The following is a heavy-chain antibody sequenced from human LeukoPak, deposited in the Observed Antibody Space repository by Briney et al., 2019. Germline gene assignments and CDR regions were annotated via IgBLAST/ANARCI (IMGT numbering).Heavy chain of an antibody. D-gene: IGHD6-13*01. V-gene: IGHV4-34*01. CDR3: GRSLYSSSLYYFDY. Sequence: PETLSLTCAVYGGSFSGYYWSWIRQPPRTGLEWIGEINHSGRTNYNPSLPSRVTISVDTSKNQFSLKLSSVTAADTAVYYCGRSLYSSSLYYFDYWGQGTLVTVSS. CDR1: GGSFSGYY. J-gene: IGHJ4*02. CDR2: INHSGRT.